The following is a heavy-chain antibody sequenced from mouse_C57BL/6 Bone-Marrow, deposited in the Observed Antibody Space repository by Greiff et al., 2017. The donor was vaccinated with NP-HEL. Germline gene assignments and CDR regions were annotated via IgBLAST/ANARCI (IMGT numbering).Heavy chain of an antibody. J-gene: IGHJ1*03. CDR2: ISSGGSYT. Sequence: EVNVVESGGDLVKPGGSLKLSCAASGFTFSSYGMSWVSQTPDKRLEWVATISSGGSYTYYPDSVKGRFTMSRDNAKNTLYLQMSSLKSEDTAMYYCASRDWYFDVWGTGTTVTVSS. CDR3: ASRDWYFDV. CDR1: GFTFSSYG. V-gene: IGHV5-6*01.